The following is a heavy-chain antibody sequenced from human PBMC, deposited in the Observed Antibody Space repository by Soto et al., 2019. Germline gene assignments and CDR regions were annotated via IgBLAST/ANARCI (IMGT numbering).Heavy chain of an antibody. CDR1: GGSFSGYY. CDR2: IYSSGST. V-gene: IGHV4-59*10. D-gene: IGHD6-13*01. CDR3: ARQTTYSSSWYDY. Sequence: PSETLSLTCAVYGGSFSGYYWTWIRQPAGKGLEWIGRIYSSGSTNYNSSLKSRVTTSVDTSKNQFSLKLTSVTAADTAVYYCARQTTYSSSWYDYWGQGTLVTVSS. J-gene: IGHJ4*02.